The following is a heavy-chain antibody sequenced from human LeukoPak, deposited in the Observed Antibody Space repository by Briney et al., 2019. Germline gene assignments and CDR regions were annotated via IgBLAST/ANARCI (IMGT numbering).Heavy chain of an antibody. CDR3: ARDRDYYDSSGYYPGNWFDP. Sequence: SVKVSCKASGGTFSSYAISWVRQAPGQGLEWMGRIIPIFGIANYAQKFQGRVTITADKSTGTAYMELSSLRSEDTAVYYCARDRDYYDSSGYYPGNWFDPWGQGTLVTVSS. D-gene: IGHD3-22*01. CDR2: IIPIFGIA. CDR1: GGTFSSYA. V-gene: IGHV1-69*04. J-gene: IGHJ5*02.